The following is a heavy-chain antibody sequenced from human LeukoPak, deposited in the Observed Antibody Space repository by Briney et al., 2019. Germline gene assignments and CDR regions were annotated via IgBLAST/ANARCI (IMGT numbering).Heavy chain of an antibody. CDR3: AKGTERYREVTSFDS. Sequence: GGSLRLSCAASGFTFNTFTMNWVRQAPGKGLEWVSAINRGGDGTYYADFVQGRFTISRDNSENTLYLQMNSLRPEDTATYYCAKGTERYREVTSFDSWGQGTQVTVSS. D-gene: IGHD3-10*01. CDR1: GFTFNTFT. CDR2: INRGGDGT. J-gene: IGHJ4*02. V-gene: IGHV3-23*01.